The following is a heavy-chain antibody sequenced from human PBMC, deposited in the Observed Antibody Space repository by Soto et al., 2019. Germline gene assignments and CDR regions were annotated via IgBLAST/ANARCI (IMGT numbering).Heavy chain of an antibody. CDR2: IKSKTDGGTT. D-gene: IGHD3-10*01. CDR3: TSSYGSGSYYGII. J-gene: IGHJ3*02. CDR1: GFTFSNAW. V-gene: IGHV3-15*01. Sequence: GGSLRLSCAASGFTFSNAWMSWVRQAPGKGLEWVGRIKSKTDGGTTDYAAPVKGRFTISRDDSKNTPYVQMNSLNTEDRAVYYCTSSYGSGSYYGIIWGQGTMVTVSS.